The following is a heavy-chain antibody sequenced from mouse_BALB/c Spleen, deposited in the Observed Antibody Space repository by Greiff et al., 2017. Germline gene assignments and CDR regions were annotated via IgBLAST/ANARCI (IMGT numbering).Heavy chain of an antibody. CDR3: ARWELVRDDYAMDY. CDR2: INPSNGRT. J-gene: IGHJ4*01. CDR1: GYTFTSYW. V-gene: IGHV1S81*02. Sequence: QVQLQQPGAELVKPGASVKLSCKASGYTFTSYWMHWVKQRPGQGLEWIGEINPSNGRTNYNEKFKSKATLTVDKSSSTAYMQLSSLTSEDSAVYYCARWELVRDDYAMDYWGQGTSVTVSS. D-gene: IGHD2-14*01.